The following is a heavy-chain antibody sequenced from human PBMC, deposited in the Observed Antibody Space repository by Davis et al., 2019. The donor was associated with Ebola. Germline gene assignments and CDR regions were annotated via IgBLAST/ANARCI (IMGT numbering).Heavy chain of an antibody. Sequence: SVKVSCKASGGTFSSYAISWVRQAPGQGLEWMGGIIPIFGTANYAQKFQGRVTITADESTSTAYMELSSLRSEDTAVYYCARVTTMVRGADKYYFDYWGQGTLVTVSS. J-gene: IGHJ4*02. CDR2: IIPIFGTA. CDR1: GGTFSSYA. D-gene: IGHD3-10*01. V-gene: IGHV1-69*13. CDR3: ARVTTMVRGADKYYFDY.